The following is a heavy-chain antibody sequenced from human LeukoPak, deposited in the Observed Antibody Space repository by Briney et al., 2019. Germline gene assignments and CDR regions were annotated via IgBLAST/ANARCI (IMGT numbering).Heavy chain of an antibody. CDR2: IYSGGST. Sequence: GGSLRLSCAASGFTVSSNYMSWVRQAPGKGLEWVSVIYSGGSTYYADSVKGRFTISRDNAKNSLYLQMNSLRAEDTAVYYCARDKLEMATIDAFDIWGQGTMVTVSS. CDR3: ARDKLEMATIDAFDI. V-gene: IGHV3-53*01. J-gene: IGHJ3*02. CDR1: GFTVSSNY. D-gene: IGHD5-24*01.